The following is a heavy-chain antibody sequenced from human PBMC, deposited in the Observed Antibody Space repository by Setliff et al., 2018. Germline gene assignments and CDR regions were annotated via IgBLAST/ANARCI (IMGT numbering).Heavy chain of an antibody. CDR2: ISYSSGSI. Sequence: GSLRLSCEASGLTFSSYSMNWVRQAPGKGLEWVAHISYSSGSISYADSVKGRFTISRDNAKNSLYLQMNSLRAEDTAIYYCVRALAYYYMDVWGKGTTVTVS. CDR1: GLTFSSYS. CDR3: VRALAYYYMDV. V-gene: IGHV3-48*01. J-gene: IGHJ6*03.